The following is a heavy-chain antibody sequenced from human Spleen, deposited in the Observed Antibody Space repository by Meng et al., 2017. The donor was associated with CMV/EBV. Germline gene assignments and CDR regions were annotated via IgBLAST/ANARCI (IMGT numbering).Heavy chain of an antibody. D-gene: IGHD4-23*01. CDR2: MNPYSGNT. Sequence: ASVKVSCKASGYTFNIYDINWIRQATGQGLEWMGWMNPYSGNTGYAQKFQGRVTMTRNTSISTAYMELSSLRSEDTAVYYCARARYVTTVVGDDAFDIWGQGTKVTVSS. CDR1: GYTFNIYD. J-gene: IGHJ3*02. CDR3: ARARYVTTVVGDDAFDI. V-gene: IGHV1-8*01.